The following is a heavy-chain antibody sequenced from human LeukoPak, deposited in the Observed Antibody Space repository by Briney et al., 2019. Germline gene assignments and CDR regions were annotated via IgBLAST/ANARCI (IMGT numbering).Heavy chain of an antibody. CDR2: IYYSGST. J-gene: IGHJ4*02. CDR3: ARSPLTTAFDY. D-gene: IGHD4-17*01. CDR1: GGSISSYY. Sequence: SETLSLTFTVSGGSISSYYWSWIRQPPGKGLEWIGYIYYSGSTNYNPSLKSRVTISVDTSKNQFSLKLSSVTAADTAVYYCARSPLTTAFDYWGPGTLCTVSS. V-gene: IGHV4-59*01.